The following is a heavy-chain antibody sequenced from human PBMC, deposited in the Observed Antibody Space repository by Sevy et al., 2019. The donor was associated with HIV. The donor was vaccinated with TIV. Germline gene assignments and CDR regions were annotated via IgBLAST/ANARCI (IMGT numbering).Heavy chain of an antibody. Sequence: SETLSLTCTVSGGSITSPYWNWIRQPPGKGLEWIANIYYNGHINYNPSLKSRVTLSLDTYKNQFSLRVSSVTAADTAMYYCAGENAWGRGYSWGQGTLVTVSS. CDR1: GGSITSPY. CDR3: AGENAWGRGYS. D-gene: IGHD1-26*01. CDR2: IYYNGHI. J-gene: IGHJ4*02. V-gene: IGHV4-59*08.